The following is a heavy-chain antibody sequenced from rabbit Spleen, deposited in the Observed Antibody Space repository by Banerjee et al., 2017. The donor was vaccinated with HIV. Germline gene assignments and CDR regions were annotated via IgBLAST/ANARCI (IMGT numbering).Heavy chain of an antibody. CDR2: IDPVFGYT. CDR3: ARDGAGSNYFNL. CDR1: SRYY. Sequence: SRYYMSWVRQAPGKGLEWIGYIDPVFGYTYYASWVNGRFTISSHNAQNTLYLQLNSLTAADTATYFCARDGAGSNYFNLWGPGTLVTVS. V-gene: IGHV1S7*01. D-gene: IGHD8-1*01. J-gene: IGHJ4*01.